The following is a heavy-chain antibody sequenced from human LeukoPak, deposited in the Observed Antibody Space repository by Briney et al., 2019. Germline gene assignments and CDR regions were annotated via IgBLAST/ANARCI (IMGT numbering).Heavy chain of an antibody. V-gene: IGHV3-48*03. CDR3: ARDSLYYYGSGMEYYGMDV. CDR2: ISSSDSTI. J-gene: IGHJ6*02. Sequence: PGGSLTLSCAASGFTFSSYEMNWVRQAQGNGLEWFSYISSSDSTIYYADSVKGRFTISRDNAKNSLYLQMNSLRAEDTAVYYCARDSLYYYGSGMEYYGMDVWGQGTTVTVSS. D-gene: IGHD3-10*01. CDR1: GFTFSSYE.